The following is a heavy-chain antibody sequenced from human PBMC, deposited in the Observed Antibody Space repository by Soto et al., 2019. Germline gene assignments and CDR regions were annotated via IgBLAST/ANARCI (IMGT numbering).Heavy chain of an antibody. CDR2: INPSGGST. CDR3: AREGDVVVVAAHYYYYGMDV. V-gene: IGHV1-46*01. CDR1: GYIFTSYY. D-gene: IGHD2-15*01. J-gene: IGHJ6*02. Sequence: ASVKVSCKASGYIFTSYYMHWVRQAPGQGLEWMGIINPSGGSTSYAQRFQGRVTMTRDTSTSTVYMELSSLRSEDTAVYYCAREGDVVVVAAHYYYYGMDVWGQGTTVTVSS.